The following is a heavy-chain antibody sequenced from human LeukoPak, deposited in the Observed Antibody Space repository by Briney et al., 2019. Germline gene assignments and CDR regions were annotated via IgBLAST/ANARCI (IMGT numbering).Heavy chain of an antibody. J-gene: IGHJ3*02. D-gene: IGHD3-22*01. CDR1: GGSISSSSYY. CDR2: IYYSGST. V-gene: IGHV4-39*01. Sequence: SETLSLTCTVSGGSISSSSYYWGWLRQPPGKGLEWFGSIYYSGSTYYNPSLKSRVTISVDTSKNQFSLKLSSVTAADTAVYYCARRHTYYDSSGYYVDAFDIWGQGTMVTVSS. CDR3: ARRHTYYDSSGYYVDAFDI.